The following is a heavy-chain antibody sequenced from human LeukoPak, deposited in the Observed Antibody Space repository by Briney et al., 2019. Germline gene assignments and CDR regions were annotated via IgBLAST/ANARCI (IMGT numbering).Heavy chain of an antibody. CDR2: IYHSGNT. J-gene: IGHJ5*02. D-gene: IGHD2-2*01. CDR1: GDSISSGYY. CDR3: AKGRHCSSGSCDVFDP. V-gene: IGHV4-38-2*02. Sequence: KASETLSLTCTVSGDSISSGYYWAWIRQPPGRGLEWIGSIYHSGNTQYNPSLERRVTISVDKSNSQFSVRLNSVTAADTAVYFCAKGRHCSSGSCDVFDPWGQGILVAVSS.